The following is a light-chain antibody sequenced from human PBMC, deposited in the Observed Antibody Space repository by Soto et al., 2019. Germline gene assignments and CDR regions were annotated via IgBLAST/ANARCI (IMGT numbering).Light chain of an antibody. CDR1: QSISGW. V-gene: IGKV1-5*01. Sequence: DIQMTQSPSTLSASVGDRVTITCRASQSISGWLAWYQQKPGKAPKLLIYDASSRATGIPDRFSGSGSGTEFTLTISRLEPEDFAVYYCQQYGSSSWTFGQGTKVEIK. CDR2: DAS. CDR3: QQYGSSSWT. J-gene: IGKJ1*01.